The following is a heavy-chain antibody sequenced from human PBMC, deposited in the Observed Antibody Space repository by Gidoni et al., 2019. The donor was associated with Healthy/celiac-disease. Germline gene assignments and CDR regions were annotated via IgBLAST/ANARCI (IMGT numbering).Heavy chain of an antibody. CDR3: AREERHYYDSSGYYLADAFDI. D-gene: IGHD3-22*01. Sequence: QVQLQESGPGLVKPSQTLSLTCTVSGGSISSGGYYWSWISQHPGKGLEWIGYIYYSGSTYYNPSLKSRVTISVDTSKNQFSLKLSSVTAADTAVYYCAREERHYYDSSGYYLADAFDIWGQGTMVTVSS. CDR1: GGSISSGGYY. CDR2: IYYSGST. V-gene: IGHV4-31*03. J-gene: IGHJ3*02.